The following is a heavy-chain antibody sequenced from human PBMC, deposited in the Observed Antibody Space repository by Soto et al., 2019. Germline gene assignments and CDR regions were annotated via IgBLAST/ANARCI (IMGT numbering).Heavy chain of an antibody. V-gene: IGHV4-59*01. D-gene: IGHD5-18*01. CDR2: IYYSGSS. CDR1: GGSISTYY. CDR3: ARGGNTALAHYYYGMDV. Sequence: QVQLQESGPGLVKPSETLSLTCTVSGGSISTYYWSWIRQPPGKGLEWIGYIYYSGSSSYNPSLKSRVTISVDTSKNQFSLKLSSVTAADTAVYYCARGGNTALAHYYYGMDVWGQGTTVTVSS. J-gene: IGHJ6*02.